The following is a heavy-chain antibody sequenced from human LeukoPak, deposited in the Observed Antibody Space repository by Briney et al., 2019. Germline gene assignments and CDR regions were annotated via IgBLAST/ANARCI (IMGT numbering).Heavy chain of an antibody. CDR1: GFTFSSYW. CDR3: ARAGVYYDSSGYYQYYFDY. Sequence: GGSLRLSCAASGFTFSSYWMSWVRQAPGKGLEWVANIKQDGSEKYYVDSVKGRFTISRDNAKNSLYLQMNSLRAEDTAVYYCARAGVYYDSSGYYQYYFDYWGQGTLVTVSS. D-gene: IGHD3-22*01. J-gene: IGHJ4*02. V-gene: IGHV3-7*01. CDR2: IKQDGSEK.